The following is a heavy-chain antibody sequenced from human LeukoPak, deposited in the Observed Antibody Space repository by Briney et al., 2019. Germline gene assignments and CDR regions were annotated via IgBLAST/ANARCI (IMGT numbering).Heavy chain of an antibody. J-gene: IGHJ6*03. Sequence: SETLSLTRAVYGGSFSGYYWSWIRQPPGKGLEWIGEINHSGSTNYNPSLKSRVTISVDTSKNQFSLKLSSVTAADTAVYYCASRVDNYYYMDVWGKGTTVTVSS. V-gene: IGHV4-34*01. CDR3: ASRVDNYYYMDV. CDR2: INHSGST. CDR1: GGSFSGYY.